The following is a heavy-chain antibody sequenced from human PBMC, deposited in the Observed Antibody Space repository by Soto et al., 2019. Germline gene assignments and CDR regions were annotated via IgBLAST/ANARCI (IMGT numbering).Heavy chain of an antibody. D-gene: IGHD4-17*01. CDR2: IRNSGGSV. J-gene: IGHJ3*02. Sequence: EVQLLESGGGLVQPGGSLRLSCAASGFTFSSFAMSWVRQAPGKGLEWVAGIRNSGGSVNYADSVKGRFTISRDNSKNQLYLEMNSQRAEDPTLYYCEKVKWPYGSVYDIWGQGPMVTVSS. CDR3: EKVKWPYGSVYDI. V-gene: IGHV3-23*01. CDR1: GFTFSSFA.